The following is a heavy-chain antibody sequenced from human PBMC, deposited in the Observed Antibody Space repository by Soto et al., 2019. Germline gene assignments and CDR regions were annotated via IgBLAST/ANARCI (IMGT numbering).Heavy chain of an antibody. J-gene: IGHJ4*02. CDR3: ARAYYDFWSGYYHFDY. D-gene: IGHD3-3*01. Sequence: EVQLVESGGGLVQPGGSLRLSCAASGFTFSSYSMNWVRQAPGKGLEWVSYISSSSSTIYYADSVKGRFTISRDNAKNSLYLQMHSLRAEDTAVYYCARAYYDFWSGYYHFDYWGQGTLVTVSS. CDR1: GFTFSSYS. V-gene: IGHV3-48*01. CDR2: ISSSSSTI.